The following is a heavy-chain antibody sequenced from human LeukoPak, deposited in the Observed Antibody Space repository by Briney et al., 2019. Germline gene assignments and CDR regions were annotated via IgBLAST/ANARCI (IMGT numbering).Heavy chain of an antibody. Sequence: ESLKIFCKGSGYSFTSYWIGWVRQIPGKGLEWMGTSYPGDTDTRYSPSFQGQVAISADKSISTAYLQWRSLKASDTAMYYCARFYGDGEKYLFDPWGQGTLVTVSS. CDR3: ARFYGDGEKYLFDP. D-gene: IGHD4-17*01. CDR2: SYPGDTDT. J-gene: IGHJ5*02. V-gene: IGHV5-51*01. CDR1: GYSFTSYW.